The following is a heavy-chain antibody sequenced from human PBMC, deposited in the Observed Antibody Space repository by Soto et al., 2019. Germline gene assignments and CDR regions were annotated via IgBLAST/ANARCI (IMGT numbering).Heavy chain of an antibody. J-gene: IGHJ3*01. CDR2: IYSGGST. CDR3: ATRPLLPGAP. D-gene: IGHD3-10*01. V-gene: IGHV3-53*01. Sequence: EVQLVESGGGLIQPGGSLRLSCAASGFTFSSNDMNWVRQAPGKGLEWVSLIYSGGSTYYADSVKGRFTISRDNSKNTLYLQMSSLGAEDTAVYYCATRPLLPGAPWGQRTMVTVSS. CDR1: GFTFSSND.